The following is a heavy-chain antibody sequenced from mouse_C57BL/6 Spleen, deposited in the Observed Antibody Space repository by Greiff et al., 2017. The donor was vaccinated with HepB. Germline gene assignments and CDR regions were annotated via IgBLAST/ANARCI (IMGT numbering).Heavy chain of an antibody. D-gene: IGHD1-1*01. J-gene: IGHJ2*01. CDR3: ARSPGSSYGYFDY. Sequence: QVQLQQSGAELVKPGASVKLSCKASGYTFTSYWMHWVKQRPGQGLEWIGMIHPNSGSTNYNEKFKSKATLTVDKSSSTAYMQLSSLTSEDSAVYYCARSPGSSYGYFDYWGQGTTLTVSS. CDR1: GYTFTSYW. CDR2: IHPNSGST. V-gene: IGHV1-64*01.